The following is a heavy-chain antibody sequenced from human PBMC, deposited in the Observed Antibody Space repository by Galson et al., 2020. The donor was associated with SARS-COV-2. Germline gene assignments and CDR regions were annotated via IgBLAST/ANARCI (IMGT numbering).Heavy chain of an antibody. V-gene: IGHV4-31*03. CDR1: GVSMSSGGYY. Sequence: SETLSLTCIVSGVSMSSGGYYWAWIRQHPGKGLEWIGYIYDSGRTQYNPSLKSRVTISRDTSKNHFSLNLSSVTAADTGVYYCARAQPLKVTFGELGSGCYDVWGQGTVITVSS. CDR2: IYDSGRT. D-gene: IGHD3-16*01. J-gene: IGHJ3*01. CDR3: ARAQPLKVTFGELGSGCYDV.